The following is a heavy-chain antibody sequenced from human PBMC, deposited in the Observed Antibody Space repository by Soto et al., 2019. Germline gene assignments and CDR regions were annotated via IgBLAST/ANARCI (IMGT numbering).Heavy chain of an antibody. Sequence: ASVKVSCKASGYTFTSYGISWVRQAPGQGLEWMGWISACNGNTNYAQKLQGRVTMTTDTSTSTAYMELRSLRSDDTAVYYCARDKDVLLLGVYFDYWGQGTLVTVSS. V-gene: IGHV1-18*01. D-gene: IGHD3-10*01. J-gene: IGHJ4*02. CDR3: ARDKDVLLLGVYFDY. CDR1: GYTFTSYG. CDR2: ISACNGNT.